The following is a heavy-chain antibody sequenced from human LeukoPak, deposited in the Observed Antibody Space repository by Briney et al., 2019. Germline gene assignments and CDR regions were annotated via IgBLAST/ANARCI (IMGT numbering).Heavy chain of an antibody. D-gene: IGHD5-24*01. J-gene: IGHJ4*02. CDR2: ISGSGSGGST. Sequence: GGSLRLSCAASGFTFSSYTMNWVRQAPGKGLEWVSSISGSGSGGSTYYADSVKGRFTISRDNSKNTLYLQMNSLRAEDTAVYYCAKSGYNRFDYWGQGTLVTVSS. V-gene: IGHV3-23*01. CDR1: GFTFSSYT. CDR3: AKSGYNRFDY.